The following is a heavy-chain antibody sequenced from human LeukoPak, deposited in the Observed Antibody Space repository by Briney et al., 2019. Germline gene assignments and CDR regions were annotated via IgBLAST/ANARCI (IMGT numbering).Heavy chain of an antibody. J-gene: IGHJ3*02. D-gene: IGHD4-17*01. CDR3: ARDRTDYGDYELLDAFDI. V-gene: IGHV3-48*02. Sequence: PGGSLRLSCAASGFTFSSYSMNWVRQAPGKGLEWVSYISSSSSTIYYADSAKGRFTISRDNAKNSLYLQMNSLRDEDTAVYYCARDRTDYGDYELLDAFDIWGQGTMVTVSS. CDR1: GFTFSSYS. CDR2: ISSSSSTI.